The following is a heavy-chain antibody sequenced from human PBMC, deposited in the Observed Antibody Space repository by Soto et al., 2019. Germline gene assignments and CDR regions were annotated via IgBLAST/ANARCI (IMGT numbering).Heavy chain of an antibody. Sequence: QVQLQQWGAGLLKPSETLSLTCAVYGGSFSGYYWNWIRQPPGKGLEWIGEINHSGSTNYNPSLKSRVSISVDTSKNQFSLKLSSVTAADTAVYYCARGRGLIGYWGQGTLATVSS. CDR1: GGSFSGYY. CDR2: INHSGST. CDR3: ARGRGLIGY. D-gene: IGHD3-16*01. V-gene: IGHV4-34*01. J-gene: IGHJ4*02.